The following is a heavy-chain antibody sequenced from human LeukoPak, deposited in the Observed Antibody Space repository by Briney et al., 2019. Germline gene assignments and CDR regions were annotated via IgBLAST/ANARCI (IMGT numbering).Heavy chain of an antibody. Sequence: SETLSLTCTVSGGSISSYYWSWIRQPPGKGLEWIGYIYYSGSTNYNPSLKSRVTISVDTSKNQFSLKLSSVTAADTAVYYCARDSNPLRYFDWLPDYYYYGMDAWGKGTTVTVSS. CDR3: ARDSNPLRYFDWLPDYYYYGMDA. CDR1: GGSISSYY. J-gene: IGHJ6*04. D-gene: IGHD3-9*01. CDR2: IYYSGST. V-gene: IGHV4-59*01.